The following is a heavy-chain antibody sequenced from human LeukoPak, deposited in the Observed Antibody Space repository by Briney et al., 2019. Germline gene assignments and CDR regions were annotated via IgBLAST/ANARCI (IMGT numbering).Heavy chain of an antibody. Sequence: GESLKISCKGSGYSFTSYWIGWVRQMPGKGLEWMGIIYPGDSDTRYSPSFQGQVTISADKSISTAYLQWSSLKASDTAMYYCARQDKNWNYVWWFDPWGQGALVTVSS. D-gene: IGHD1-7*01. J-gene: IGHJ5*02. CDR1: GYSFTSYW. CDR2: IYPGDSDT. V-gene: IGHV5-51*01. CDR3: ARQDKNWNYVWWFDP.